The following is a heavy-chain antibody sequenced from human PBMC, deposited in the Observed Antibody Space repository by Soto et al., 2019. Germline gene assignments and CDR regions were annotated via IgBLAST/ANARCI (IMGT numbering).Heavy chain of an antibody. J-gene: IGHJ4*02. D-gene: IGHD3-9*01. Sequence: PSETLSLTCPVSGGSVSSGSYYWSWIRQPPGKGLEWIGYIYYSGSTNYNPSLKSRVTISVATSKNQFSLKLSSVTAADTAVYYCARGYDILSYWGQGSLVTVSS. CDR2: IYYSGST. V-gene: IGHV4-61*01. CDR1: GGSVSSGSYY. CDR3: ARGYDILSY.